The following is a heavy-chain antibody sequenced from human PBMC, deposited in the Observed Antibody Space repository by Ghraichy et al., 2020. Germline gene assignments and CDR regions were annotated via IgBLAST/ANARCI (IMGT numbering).Heavy chain of an antibody. V-gene: IGHV1-8*01. CDR1: GYTFTSYE. Sequence: ASVKVSCEASGYTFTSYEINWVRQATGQGPEWMGYVSPNSGYTAYAQKFQGRITMTSNTAITTAYMELSSLTSEDTAVYYCAREGDGWDFNLWGRGTLIIVSS. D-gene: IGHD3-10*01. CDR3: AREGDGWDFNL. CDR2: VSPNSGYT. J-gene: IGHJ2*01.